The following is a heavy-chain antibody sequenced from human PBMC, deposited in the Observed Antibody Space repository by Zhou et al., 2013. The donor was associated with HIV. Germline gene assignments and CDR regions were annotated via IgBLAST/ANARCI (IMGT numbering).Heavy chain of an antibody. V-gene: IGHV1-69*13. D-gene: IGHD3-22*01. CDR2: IIPIFASS. J-gene: IGHJ3*02. CDR1: GGTFSNYA. Sequence: QVLLVQSGAEVKKPGSSVKVSCKASGGTFSNYAISWVRQASGQGLEWMGRIIPIFASSNYAQKFQGRVTIIADESTSTAYMELSSLRSEDTAVYYCSRGRLITMIVLAFDIWGQGTMVTVSS. CDR3: SRGRLITMIVLAFDI.